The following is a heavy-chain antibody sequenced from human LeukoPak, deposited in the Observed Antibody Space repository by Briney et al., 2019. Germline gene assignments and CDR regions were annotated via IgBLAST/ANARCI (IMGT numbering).Heavy chain of an antibody. V-gene: IGHV3-30-3*01. CDR2: LSYDGSDI. J-gene: IGHJ4*02. CDR3: ARDDPGGIDY. CDR1: GFTFSSYA. Sequence: GGSLRLSCAASGFTFSSYAMSWVRQAPGKGLEWVAVLSYDGSDIHYADSVRGRFTISRDNSKSTLYLQMNSLRADDTAVYYCARDDPGGIDYWGQGTLVTVSS. D-gene: IGHD3-16*01.